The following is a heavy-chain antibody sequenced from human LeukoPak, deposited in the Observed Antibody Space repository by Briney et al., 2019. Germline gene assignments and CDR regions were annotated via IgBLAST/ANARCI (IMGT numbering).Heavy chain of an antibody. V-gene: IGHV1-2*02. J-gene: IGHJ4*02. Sequence: ASVKVSCKASGYTFTGYYMHWVRQTPGQGLEWMGRISPNSGGTNYAQKFQGRVTMTRDTSISTAYMELSSLRSEDTAVYYCARLGSGEDDGGWVDYWGQGTLVTVSS. CDR1: GYTFTGYY. CDR3: ARLGSGEDDGGWVDY. D-gene: IGHD3-10*01. CDR2: ISPNSGGT.